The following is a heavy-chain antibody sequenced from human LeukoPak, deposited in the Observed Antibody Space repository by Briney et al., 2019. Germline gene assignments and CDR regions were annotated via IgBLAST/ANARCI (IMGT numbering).Heavy chain of an antibody. D-gene: IGHD6-6*01. CDR3: ARDLDSSSYNPYYDY. Sequence: ASVKVSCKASGGTFSSYAISWVRQAPGQGLEWMGRIIPILGIANYAQKFQGRVTITADKSTSTAYMELSSLRSEDTAVYYCARDLDSSSYNPYYDYWGQGTLVTVSS. CDR2: IIPILGIA. V-gene: IGHV1-69*04. CDR1: GGTFSSYA. J-gene: IGHJ4*02.